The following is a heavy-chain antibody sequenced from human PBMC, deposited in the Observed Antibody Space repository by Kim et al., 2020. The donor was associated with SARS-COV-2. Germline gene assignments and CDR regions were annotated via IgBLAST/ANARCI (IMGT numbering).Heavy chain of an antibody. Sequence: GGSLRLSCAASGFTFSSYAMSWVRQAPGKGLEWVSAISGSGGSTYYADSVKGRFTISRDNSKNTLYLQMNSLRAEDTAVYYCAKALRYFDWLSGLFDYWGQGTLVTVSS. CDR3: AKALRYFDWLSGLFDY. CDR2: ISGSGGST. J-gene: IGHJ4*02. V-gene: IGHV3-23*01. CDR1: GFTFSSYA. D-gene: IGHD3-9*01.